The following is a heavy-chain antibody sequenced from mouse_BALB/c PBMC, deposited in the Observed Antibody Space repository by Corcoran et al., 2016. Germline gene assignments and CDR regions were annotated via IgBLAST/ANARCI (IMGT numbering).Heavy chain of an antibody. CDR2: IDPENGNT. CDR1: GFNIKDYY. Sequence: EVQLQQSGAELVRPGALVKLSCKASGFNIKDYYMHWVKQRPEPGLEWIGWIDPENGNTIYDPKFQGKASITADTSSNTAYLQLSSLTSEDTAVYYCARYYGNYYFDYWGQGTTLTVSS. D-gene: IGHD2-1*01. J-gene: IGHJ2*01. CDR3: ARYYGNYYFDY. V-gene: IGHV14-1*02.